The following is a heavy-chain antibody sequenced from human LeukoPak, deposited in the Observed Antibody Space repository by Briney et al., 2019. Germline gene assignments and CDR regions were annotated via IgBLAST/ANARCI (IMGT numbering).Heavy chain of an antibody. J-gene: IGHJ4*02. CDR1: GFTVSSNY. Sequence: GGSLRLSCAASGFTVSSNYMSWVRQAPGKGLEWVSSISSSSSYIYYADSVKGRFTISRGNAKNSLYLQMNSLRAEDTAVYYCARGSSSGSKKDGDYWGQGTLVTVSS. V-gene: IGHV3-21*01. CDR2: ISSSSSYI. CDR3: ARGSSSGSKKDGDY. D-gene: IGHD6-19*01.